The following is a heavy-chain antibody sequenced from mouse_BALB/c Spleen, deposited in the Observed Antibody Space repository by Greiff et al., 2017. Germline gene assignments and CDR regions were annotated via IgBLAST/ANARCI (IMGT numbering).Heavy chain of an antibody. V-gene: IGHV1-74*01. Sequence: QVQLLQSGPELVRPGASVKMSCTASGYTFTSYWMHWVRQRPGQGLEWIGMIDPSNSDTRLNQKFKDKATLNVDKSSNTAYLQLSRLTSEDAAVYCGGREGYEAMDDWGQGTAVTVSA. CDR1: GYTFTSYW. D-gene: IGHD2-12*01. J-gene: IGHJ4*01. CDR3: GREGYEAMDD. CDR2: IDPSNSDT.